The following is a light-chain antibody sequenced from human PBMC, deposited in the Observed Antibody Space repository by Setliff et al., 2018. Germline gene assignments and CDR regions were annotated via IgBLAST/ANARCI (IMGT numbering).Light chain of an antibody. Sequence: QSALTQPASVSGSPGQSITISCTGTSSDVGYYNYVSWYQQHPGKAPKLXXXXXXXXXXXXXXXXXXXXXXXXAXXTXSGLQAEDEADYYCSSYTSSSTRVFGTGTKVTVL. J-gene: IGLJ1*01. CDR1: SSDVGYYNY. CDR2: XXX. CDR3: SSYTSSSTRV. V-gene: IGLV2-14*01.